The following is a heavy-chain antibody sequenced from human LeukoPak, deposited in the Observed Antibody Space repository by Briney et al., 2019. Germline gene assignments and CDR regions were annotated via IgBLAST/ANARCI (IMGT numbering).Heavy chain of an antibody. CDR1: GFTFSSYS. CDR2: ISSSSTYI. V-gene: IGHV3-21*01. CDR3: AKIRLWFGEPTRDYFDY. D-gene: IGHD3-10*01. Sequence: GGSLRLSCTASGFTFSSYSMNWVRQAPGKGLEWVSFISSSSTYIYYAESVKGRFTISRDNAKNSLYLQMNSLRAEDTAVYYCAKIRLWFGEPTRDYFDYWGQGTLVTVSS. J-gene: IGHJ4*02.